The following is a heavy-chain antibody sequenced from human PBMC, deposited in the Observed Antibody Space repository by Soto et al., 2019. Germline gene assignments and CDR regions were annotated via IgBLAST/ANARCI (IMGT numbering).Heavy chain of an antibody. CDR1: GFTVSSNY. CDR2: IYSGGST. D-gene: IGHD4-4*01. V-gene: IGHV3-66*01. Sequence: EVQLVESGGGLVQPGGSLRLSCAASGFTVSSNYMSWVRQAPGKGLEWVSVIYSGGSTYYADSVNGRFTISRDNSKNTLYLQMNSLRAEDTAVYYCARDPSFPNSEHAFDIWGQGTMVTVSS. J-gene: IGHJ3*02. CDR3: ARDPSFPNSEHAFDI.